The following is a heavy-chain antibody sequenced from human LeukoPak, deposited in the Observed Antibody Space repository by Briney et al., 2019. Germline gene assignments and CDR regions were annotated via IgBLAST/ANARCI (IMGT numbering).Heavy chain of an antibody. Sequence: PGGSLRLSCAASGFTFSSYWMSWVRQAPGKGLEWVANIKQDGSEKYYVDSVKGRLTISRDNAKNSLYLQMNSLRAEDTAVYYCAKASTPYDSSGYYFRYWGQGTLVTVSS. J-gene: IGHJ4*02. CDR2: IKQDGSEK. CDR3: AKASTPYDSSGYYFRY. CDR1: GFTFSSYW. V-gene: IGHV3-7*01. D-gene: IGHD3-22*01.